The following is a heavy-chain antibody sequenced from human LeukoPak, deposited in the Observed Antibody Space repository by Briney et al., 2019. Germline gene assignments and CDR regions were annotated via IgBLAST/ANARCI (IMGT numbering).Heavy chain of an antibody. CDR1: GYTFTGYY. CDR2: INPNSGGT. D-gene: IGHD3-3*01. J-gene: IGHJ6*02. CDR3: ARDLFTYYDFWSGQYYYYGMDV. V-gene: IGHV1-2*06. Sequence: ASVKVSCKASGYTFTGYYMHRVRQAPGQGLEWMGRINPNSGGTNYAQKFQGRVTMTRDTSISTAYMELSRLRSDDTAVYYCARDLFTYYDFWSGQYYYYGMDVWGQGTTVTVSS.